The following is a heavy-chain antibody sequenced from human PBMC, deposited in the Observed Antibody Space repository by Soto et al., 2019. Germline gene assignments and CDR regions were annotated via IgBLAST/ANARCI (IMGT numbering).Heavy chain of an antibody. J-gene: IGHJ4*02. Sequence: QVQLQESGPGLVKPSQTLSLTCTVSGGSISNGYYYWSWVRQNPGKGLEWIGHIYHSGRTYYNPSLKSRVTISVDTSKNQFSLNLSSVTAADTAVYYCASWVEVSLDYFDSWGQGTPVTVSS. D-gene: IGHD2-15*01. CDR1: GGSISNGYYY. V-gene: IGHV4-31*03. CDR2: IYHSGRT. CDR3: ASWVEVSLDYFDS.